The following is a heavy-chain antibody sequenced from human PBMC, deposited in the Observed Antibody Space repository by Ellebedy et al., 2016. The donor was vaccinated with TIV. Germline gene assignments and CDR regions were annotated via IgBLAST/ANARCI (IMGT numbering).Heavy chain of an antibody. Sequence: MPSETLSLTCSVSGGSVRSTRYYRAWIRQPPGKGLEYIGSVYYSGSPYYNPSFKSRVTLSADTSKNQFSLNLRTVTAADTAVYYCARDPALPRGRFDPWGQGTLVTVSS. CDR1: GGSVRSTRYY. CDR3: ARDPALPRGRFDP. J-gene: IGHJ5*02. CDR2: VYYSGSP. V-gene: IGHV4-39*07.